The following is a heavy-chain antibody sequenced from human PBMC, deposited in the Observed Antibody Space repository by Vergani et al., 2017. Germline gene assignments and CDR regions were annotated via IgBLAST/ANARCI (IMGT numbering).Heavy chain of an antibody. Sequence: QVQLVQSGAEVKKPGSSVKVSCKASGGTFSSYAISWVRQAPGQGLEWMGWISAYNGNTNYAQKLQGRVTMTTDTSTSTAYMELRSLRSDDTAVYYCARWRIAVAGFRGDYYYGMDVWGQGTTVTVSS. CDR1: GGTFSSYA. J-gene: IGHJ6*02. D-gene: IGHD6-19*01. CDR3: ARWRIAVAGFRGDYYYGMDV. CDR2: ISAYNGNT. V-gene: IGHV1-18*01.